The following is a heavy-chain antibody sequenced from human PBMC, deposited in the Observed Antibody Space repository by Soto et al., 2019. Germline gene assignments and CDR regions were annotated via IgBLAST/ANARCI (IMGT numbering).Heavy chain of an antibody. V-gene: IGHV3-23*01. CDR1: GFTFSSYA. Sequence: EVQLLESGGGLVQPGGSLRLSCAASGFTFSSYAMSWVRQAPGKGLEWVSVISGSGGSTYYADSVKGRFTISRDNSKNTLYLQMNSLRAEDTAVYYCAKLSITIFGGYYGMDVWGQGTTVTVSS. CDR3: AKLSITIFGGYYGMDV. CDR2: ISGSGGST. D-gene: IGHD3-3*01. J-gene: IGHJ6*02.